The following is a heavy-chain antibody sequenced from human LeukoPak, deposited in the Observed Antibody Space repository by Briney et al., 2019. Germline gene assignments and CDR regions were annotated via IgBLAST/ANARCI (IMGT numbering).Heavy chain of an antibody. V-gene: IGHV4-4*09. D-gene: IGHD2-2*01. CDR3: ARQGYCSSTSCYWSGAFDI. CDR2: IYTSGST. Sequence: SETLSLTCTVSGGSISSYYWSWIRQPPGKGLEWIGYIYTSGSTNYNPSLKSRVTISVDTSKNQFSLKLSSVTAAATAGYSCARQGYCSSTSCYWSGAFDIWGQGTMVTVSS. CDR1: GGSISSYY. J-gene: IGHJ3*02.